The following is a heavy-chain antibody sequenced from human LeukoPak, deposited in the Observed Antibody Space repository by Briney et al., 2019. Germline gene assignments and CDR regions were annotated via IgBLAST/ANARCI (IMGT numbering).Heavy chain of an antibody. CDR1: GGSISSYF. Sequence: SETLSLTCTVSGGSISSYFWSWIRQPPGKGLEWIGYIFYSGTTNYNPSLKSQVTISVDTSKNQFSLKLNSVTAADTAVYYCARDPGSSSFNWFDPWGQGNLVTVSS. D-gene: IGHD6-13*01. J-gene: IGHJ5*02. CDR3: ARDPGSSSFNWFDP. V-gene: IGHV4-59*01. CDR2: IFYSGTT.